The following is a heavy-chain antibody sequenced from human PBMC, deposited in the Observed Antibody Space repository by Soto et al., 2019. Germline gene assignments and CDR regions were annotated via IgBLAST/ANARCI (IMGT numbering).Heavy chain of an antibody. CDR3: ASHRPYGSGSYYNTHNWFDP. J-gene: IGHJ5*02. D-gene: IGHD3-10*01. CDR2: IYYSRST. CDR1: GGSISSSSYY. Sequence: SETLSLTCTVSGGSISSSSYYWGWIRQPPGKELEWIGSIYYSRSTYYNPSLKSRVTISVDTSKNQLYLKLSSVTAEDTNVYNFASHRPYGSGSYYNTHNWFDPWGQGTLVTVSS. V-gene: IGHV4-39*01.